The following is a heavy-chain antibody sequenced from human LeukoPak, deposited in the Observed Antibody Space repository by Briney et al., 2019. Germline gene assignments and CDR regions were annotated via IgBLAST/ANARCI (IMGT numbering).Heavy chain of an antibody. J-gene: IGHJ3*02. D-gene: IGHD6-13*01. CDR1: GGSTSSGGYY. Sequence: PSQTLSLTCTVSGGSTSSGGYYWSWIRQPPGKGLEWIGYIYHSGSTYYNPSLKSRVTISVDRSKNQFSLKLSSVTAADTAVYYCARTGYSSRGAFDIWGQGTMVTVSS. V-gene: IGHV4-30-2*01. CDR3: ARTGYSSRGAFDI. CDR2: IYHSGST.